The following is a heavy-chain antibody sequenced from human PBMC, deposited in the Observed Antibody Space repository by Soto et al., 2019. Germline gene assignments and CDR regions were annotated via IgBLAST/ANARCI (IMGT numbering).Heavy chain of an antibody. D-gene: IGHD6-6*01. V-gene: IGHV4-59*01. CDR1: GGSISSYY. Sequence: SETLSLTCTVSGGSISSYYWSWIRQPPGKGLEWIGYIYYSGSTNYNPSLKRRVTISVDTSKNHFSLKLRSVTAADTAVYYCARRIAARGNYYYYYMDVWGRVNTVIVAS. CDR2: IYYSGST. CDR3: ARRIAARGNYYYYYMDV. J-gene: IGHJ6*03.